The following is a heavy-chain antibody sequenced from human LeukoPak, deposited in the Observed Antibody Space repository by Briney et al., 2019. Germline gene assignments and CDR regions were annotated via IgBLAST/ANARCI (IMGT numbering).Heavy chain of an antibody. CDR2: MNPNSGNT. CDR1: GYTFTSYD. Sequence: VASVKVSCKASGYTFTSYDINWVRQATGQGLEWMGWMNPNSGNTGYAQKFQGRVTMTRNTSISTACVELSSLRSEDTAVYYCARGGYAWIDYWGQGTLVTVSS. D-gene: IGHD1-1*01. V-gene: IGHV1-8*01. J-gene: IGHJ4*02. CDR3: ARGGYAWIDY.